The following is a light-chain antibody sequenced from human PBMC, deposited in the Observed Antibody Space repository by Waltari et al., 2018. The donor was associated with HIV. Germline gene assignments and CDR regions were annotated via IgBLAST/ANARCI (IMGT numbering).Light chain of an antibody. CDR2: GAS. CDR3: QQSET. J-gene: IGKJ1*01. CDR1: QSVSSSY. V-gene: IGKV3-20*01. Sequence: EIVFTQSPGTLSSSPGERATLSCRASQSVSSSYLAWYQQKSGQAPRLLIYGASSRATGIPDRFSGSGSGTEFTLTIARLEPEDFAVYYCQQSETFGQGTRVEIK.